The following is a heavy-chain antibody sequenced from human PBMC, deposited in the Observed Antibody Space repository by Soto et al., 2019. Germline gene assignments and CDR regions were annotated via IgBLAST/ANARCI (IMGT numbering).Heavy chain of an antibody. V-gene: IGHV4-4*08. CDR3: ARLRGSHFDMDV. J-gene: IGHJ6*02. Sequence: SETLSLTCSVSGASIRSYYWHWIRQPPGKGLEWIGYVYTSDYTRYSSSLKSRVTISVDTSKSQFYLRLNSVTGADTAMYYCARLRGSHFDMDVWGQGTTVTVSS. CDR1: GASIRSYY. CDR2: VYTSDYT.